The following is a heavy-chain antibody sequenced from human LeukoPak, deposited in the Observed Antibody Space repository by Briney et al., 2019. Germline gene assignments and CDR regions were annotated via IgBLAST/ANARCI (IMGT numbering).Heavy chain of an antibody. D-gene: IGHD5-18*01. CDR2: INHSGST. CDR3: ATGYSYGYGNDY. J-gene: IGHJ4*02. CDR1: GDSMGRYY. V-gene: IGHV4-34*01. Sequence: SETLSLTCTVSGDSMGRYYWSWIRQPPGKGLEWIGEINHSGSTNYNPSLKSRVTISVDTSKNQFSLKLSSVTAADTAVYYCATGYSYGYGNDYWGQGTLVTVSS.